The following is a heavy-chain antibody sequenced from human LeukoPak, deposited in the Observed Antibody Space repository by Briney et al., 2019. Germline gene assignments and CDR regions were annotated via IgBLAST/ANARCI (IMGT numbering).Heavy chain of an antibody. Sequence: GESLKIPCKGSGYSFTSSWIGWVRRMHGKGLEWMGIIYPAASDTRYSPSFQGQVTISADKSISTAYLQWSSLKASDTAMYYCAREPGSMDVWGQGTTVTVSS. CDR3: AREPGSMDV. D-gene: IGHD1-26*01. J-gene: IGHJ6*02. CDR1: GYSFTSSW. CDR2: IYPAASDT. V-gene: IGHV5-51*01.